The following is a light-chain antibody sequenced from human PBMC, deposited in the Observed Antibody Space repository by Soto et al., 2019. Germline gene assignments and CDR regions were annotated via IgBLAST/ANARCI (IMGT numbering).Light chain of an antibody. Sequence: EIVLTQSPATLSSFPGDRVTLSCRASQYINTRLAWYQHRPGQAPRLLIYQTSLRAAGIPARFSASGSGTDFTLTISDVQPEDFGVYYCQQFNTWPTFGPGTKVDIK. CDR2: QTS. CDR1: QYINTR. J-gene: IGKJ1*01. CDR3: QQFNTWPT. V-gene: IGKV3-11*01.